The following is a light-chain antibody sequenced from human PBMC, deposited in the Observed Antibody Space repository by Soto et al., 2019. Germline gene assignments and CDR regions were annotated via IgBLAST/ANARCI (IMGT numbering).Light chain of an antibody. CDR2: DVS. J-gene: IGLJ1*01. V-gene: IGLV2-14*01. Sequence: QSALTQPASVSGSPGQSITNSCTGTSSDVGGYNYVSWYQQHPGKAPKLMIYDVSNRPSGVSNRFSGSKSGNTASLTISGRQAEDEADYYCSSYTSSSTLVFGPGTKLTVL. CDR3: SSYTSSSTLV. CDR1: SSDVGGYNY.